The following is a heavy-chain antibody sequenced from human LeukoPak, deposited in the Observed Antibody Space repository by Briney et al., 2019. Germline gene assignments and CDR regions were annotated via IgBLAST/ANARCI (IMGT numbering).Heavy chain of an antibody. CDR3: ARVVMVTARYFDY. J-gene: IGHJ4*02. Sequence: PSETLSLTCAVYGGSFSGYYWSWIRQPPGKGLEWIGEINHSGSTNYNPSLKSRVTISVDTSKNQFSLKLSSVTAADTAVYYCARVVMVTARYFDYWGQGTLVTVSS. CDR2: INHSGST. V-gene: IGHV4-34*01. CDR1: GGSFSGYY. D-gene: IGHD2-21*02.